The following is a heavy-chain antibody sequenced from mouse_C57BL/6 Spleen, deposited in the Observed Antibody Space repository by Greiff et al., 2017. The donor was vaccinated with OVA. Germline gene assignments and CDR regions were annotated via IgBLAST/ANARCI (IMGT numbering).Heavy chain of an antibody. D-gene: IGHD1-3*01. V-gene: IGHV5-9*01. Sequence: EVKLVESGGGLVKPGGSLKLSCAASGFTFSSYTMSWVRQTPEKRLEWVATISGGGGNTYYPDSVKGRFTISRDNAKNTLYLQMGSLRSEDTALYYCARQEGKEYFDVWGTGTTVTVSS. CDR1: GFTFSSYT. CDR2: ISGGGGNT. J-gene: IGHJ1*03. CDR3: ARQEGKEYFDV.